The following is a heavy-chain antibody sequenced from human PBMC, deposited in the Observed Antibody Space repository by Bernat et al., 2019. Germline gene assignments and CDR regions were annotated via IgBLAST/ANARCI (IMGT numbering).Heavy chain of an antibody. Sequence: QVQLVESGGGVVQPGGSLRLSCAASGFTFRNYGMFWMRQAPGKGLEWVALIWYDGSNKYHADSVKGRFTISRDNSRNTLYLQMTSLRADDTAVYFCATVRGYGSSAWHAESWGRGTPVTVSS. J-gene: IGHJ5*02. CDR2: IWYDGSNK. V-gene: IGHV3-33*01. D-gene: IGHD6-19*01. CDR3: ATVRGYGSSAWHAES. CDR1: GFTFRNYG.